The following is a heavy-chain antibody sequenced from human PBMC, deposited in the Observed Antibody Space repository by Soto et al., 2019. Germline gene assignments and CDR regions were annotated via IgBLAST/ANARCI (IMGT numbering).Heavy chain of an antibody. V-gene: IGHV1-69*06. J-gene: IGHJ6*02. Sequence: QVQLVQSGAEVKKPGPSVKVSCKASGGTFSSYAISCVRQAPGQGLEWMGGIIPIFGTANYAQKFQGRVTITADKSTSTAYMELSSLRSEDTAVYYCARVGGFTIFGVVSSYGMDVWGQGTTVTVSS. CDR2: IIPIFGTA. CDR3: ARVGGFTIFGVVSSYGMDV. D-gene: IGHD3-3*01. CDR1: GGTFSSYA.